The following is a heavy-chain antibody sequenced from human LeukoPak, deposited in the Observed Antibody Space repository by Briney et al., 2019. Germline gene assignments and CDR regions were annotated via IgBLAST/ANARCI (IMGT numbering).Heavy chain of an antibody. CDR1: GGSISSSNW. V-gene: IGHV4-4*02. Sequence: PSETLSLTCAVSGGSISSSNWWSWVRQPPGKGLEWIGEIYHSGSTNYNPSLKSRVTISVDKSKNQFSLKLSSVTAADTAVYYCARVRGGSDYELPNWFDPWGQGTLVTVSS. CDR2: IYHSGST. CDR3: ARVRGGSDYELPNWFDP. D-gene: IGHD4/OR15-4a*01. J-gene: IGHJ5*02.